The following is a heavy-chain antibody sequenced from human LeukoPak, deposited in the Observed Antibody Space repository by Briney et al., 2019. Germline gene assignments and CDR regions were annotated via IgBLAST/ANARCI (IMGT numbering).Heavy chain of an antibody. V-gene: IGHV1-18*01. CDR3: ARAEQWLVPHDY. CDR1: GYTFTSYG. Sequence: GASVKVSCKASGYTFTSYGISGVRQAPGQGLEWMGWISAYYGNTNYAQKLQGRVTMTTDTSTSTAYMELRSLRSDDTPVCYCARAEQWLVPHDYWGQGTLVTVSS. D-gene: IGHD6-19*01. J-gene: IGHJ4*02. CDR2: ISAYYGNT.